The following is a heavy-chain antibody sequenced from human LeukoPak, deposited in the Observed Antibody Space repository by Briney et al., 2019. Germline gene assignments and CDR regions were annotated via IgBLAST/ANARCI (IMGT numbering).Heavy chain of an antibody. V-gene: IGHV3-64*02. CDR1: GFSFSTFS. J-gene: IGHJ4*02. Sequence: GGSLGLSCAASGFSFSTFSMNWVRRAPGKELEYVSMISGNGRSITYADSVKGRFTVSRDNSKNTLYLQMGSLRAEDTAVYYCARERSGYYFDYWGQGTLVTVSS. CDR3: ARERSGYYFDY. D-gene: IGHD3-22*01. CDR2: ISGNGRSI.